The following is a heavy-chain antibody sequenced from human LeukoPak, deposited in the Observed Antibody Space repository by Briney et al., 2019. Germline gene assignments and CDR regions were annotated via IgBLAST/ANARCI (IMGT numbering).Heavy chain of an antibody. J-gene: IGHJ6*03. V-gene: IGHV4-34*01. Sequence: SETLSLTCAVYGGSFSGYYWSWIRQPPGKGLEWIGEINHSGSTNYNPSLKSRVTISVDTSKNQFSLKLSSVTAADTAVYYCARGPVVVPAAPLYYYYYYMDVWGKGTTVTVS. CDR2: INHSGST. D-gene: IGHD2-2*01. CDR3: ARGPVVVPAAPLYYYYYYMDV. CDR1: GGSFSGYY.